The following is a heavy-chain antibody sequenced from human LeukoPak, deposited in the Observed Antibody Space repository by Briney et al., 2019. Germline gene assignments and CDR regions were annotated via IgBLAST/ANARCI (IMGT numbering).Heavy chain of an antibody. V-gene: IGHV4-59*01. CDR1: GGSISSYY. D-gene: IGHD6-19*01. J-gene: IGHJ4*02. CDR3: ARGLGYSSGWYNY. Sequence: PSETLSLTCTVSGGSISSYYWSWLRQPPGKGLEWIGYIYYSGSTNYNPSLKSRVTISVDTSKNQFSLKLSSVTAADTAVYYCARGLGYSSGWYNYWGQGTLVTVSS. CDR2: IYYSGST.